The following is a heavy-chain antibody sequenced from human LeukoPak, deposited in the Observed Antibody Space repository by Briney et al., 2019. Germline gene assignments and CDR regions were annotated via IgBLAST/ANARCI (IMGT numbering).Heavy chain of an antibody. Sequence: GGSLRLSCAASGFTFSNYWMSWVRQAPGKGLEWVANIKKDGSEKYYVDSVKGRFTISRDNAKNSLYLQMKSLRAEDTAVYYCGYYYGSGSYYSSDYYYGMDVWGQGTTVTVSS. CDR2: IKKDGSEK. V-gene: IGHV3-7*01. J-gene: IGHJ6*02. CDR1: GFTFSNYW. CDR3: GYYYGSGSYYSSDYYYGMDV. D-gene: IGHD3-10*01.